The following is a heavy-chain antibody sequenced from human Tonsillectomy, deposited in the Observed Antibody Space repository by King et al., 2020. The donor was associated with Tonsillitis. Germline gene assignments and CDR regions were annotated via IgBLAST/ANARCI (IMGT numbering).Heavy chain of an antibody. CDR1: GYTFTGYY. J-gene: IGHJ4*02. CDR3: SRDRRFYRSSSPFDYFDY. CDR2: INPNSGGT. Sequence: VQLVESGAEVKKPGASVKVSCKASGYTFTGYYMHWVRQAPGQGLEWMGWINPNSGGTNYAQKFQGRVTMTRDTSISTAYMELSRLRSYDTAVYYWSRDRRFYRSSSPFDYFDYWGQGTLVTVSS. D-gene: IGHD6-6*01. V-gene: IGHV1-2*02.